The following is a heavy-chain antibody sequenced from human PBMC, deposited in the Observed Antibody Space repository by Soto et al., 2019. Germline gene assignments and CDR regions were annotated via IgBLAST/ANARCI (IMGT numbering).Heavy chain of an antibody. Sequence: EVQLVESGGGLVQAGGSLRLSCVVSGFSFRDYWMTWVRLAPGKGLEWVANMKEDGSKKHYMDSVEGRFSIARDNAKNSVYLQINSLSPDYTAIYYCASDKARRLYYGGQGTLVTISS. D-gene: IGHD3-16*01. CDR1: GFSFRDYW. V-gene: IGHV3-7*03. CDR2: MKEDGSKK. CDR3: ASDKARRLYY. J-gene: IGHJ4*02.